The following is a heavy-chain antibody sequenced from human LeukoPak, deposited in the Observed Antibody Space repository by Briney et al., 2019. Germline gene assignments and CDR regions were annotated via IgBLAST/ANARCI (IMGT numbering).Heavy chain of an antibody. CDR1: GGSFSGYY. D-gene: IGHD5-18*01. Sequence: SETLALTCAVYGGSFSGYYWSWIRHPPGKGLELIGEINHNGSTNYNPSLKSRVTISVDTSKNQFSLKLSSVTAADTAVYYCARAGSSYSPLWYWGQGTLVTVSS. V-gene: IGHV4-34*01. J-gene: IGHJ4*02. CDR2: INHNGST. CDR3: ARAGSSYSPLWY.